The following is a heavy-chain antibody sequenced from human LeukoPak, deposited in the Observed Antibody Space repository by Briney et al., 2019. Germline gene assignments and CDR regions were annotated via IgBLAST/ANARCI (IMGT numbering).Heavy chain of an antibody. CDR2: IYHSGST. D-gene: IGHD4-17*01. V-gene: IGHV4-30-2*01. CDR1: GGSISSGGYS. Sequence: ASETLSLTCAVSGGSISSGGYSWSWIRQPPGKGLEWIGYIYHSGSTYYNPSLKSRATISVDRSKNQFSLKLSSVTAADTAVYYCASVNYGDYGLDAFDIWGQGTMVTVSS. J-gene: IGHJ3*02. CDR3: ASVNYGDYGLDAFDI.